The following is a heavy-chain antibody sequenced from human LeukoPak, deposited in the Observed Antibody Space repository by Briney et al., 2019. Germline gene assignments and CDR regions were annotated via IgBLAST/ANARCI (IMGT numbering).Heavy chain of an antibody. CDR3: ARHLYMGAGGFDY. CDR1: GGSITSHY. D-gene: IGHD1-26*01. J-gene: IGHJ4*02. CDR2: LYYSGST. Sequence: PSETLSLTCSVSGGSITSHYWSWIRQPPGKGLEWIGYLYYSGSTNYNPSLKSRVTMSVDTSKNQFSLNLSSVTAADTAMYYCARHLYMGAGGFDYWGQGTLVTVSS. V-gene: IGHV4-59*08.